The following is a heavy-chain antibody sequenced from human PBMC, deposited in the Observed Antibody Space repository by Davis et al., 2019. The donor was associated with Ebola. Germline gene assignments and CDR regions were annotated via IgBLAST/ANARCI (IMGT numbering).Heavy chain of an antibody. CDR3: ARDSWTYYYGSGSYKNYGMDV. CDR1: GGSISSGDYY. CDR2: IYYSRST. J-gene: IGHJ6*02. Sequence: SETLSLTCTVSGGSISSGDYYWSWIRQPPGKGLEWIGYIYYSRSTYYNPSLKSRVTISVDTSKNQFSLKLSSVTAADTAVYYCARDSWTYYYGSGSYKNYGMDVWGQGTTVTVSS. V-gene: IGHV4-30-4*02. D-gene: IGHD3-10*01.